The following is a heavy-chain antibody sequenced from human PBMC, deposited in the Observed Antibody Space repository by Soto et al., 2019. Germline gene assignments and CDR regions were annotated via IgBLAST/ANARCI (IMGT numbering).Heavy chain of an antibody. CDR3: ASDKGRYLGMDV. J-gene: IGHJ6*02. V-gene: IGHV3-21*01. Sequence: GGSLRLSCAASGFTFSSYSMNWVRQAPGKGLEWVSSISSSSYIYYADSVKGRFTISRDNAKNSLYLQMNSLRAEDTAVYYCASDKGRYLGMDVWGQGTTVTVSS. D-gene: IGHD3-16*02. CDR1: GFTFSSYS. CDR2: ISSSSYI.